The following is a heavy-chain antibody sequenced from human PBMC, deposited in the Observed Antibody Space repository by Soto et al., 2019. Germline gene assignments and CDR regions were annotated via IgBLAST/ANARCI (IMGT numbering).Heavy chain of an antibody. V-gene: IGHV4-59*01. CDR1: GGSISGRC. CDR2: FCHTGST. Sequence: PSETLSLTCTVSGGSISGRCWSWVRQSPEKGLEWIGYFCHTGSTNYNPYRKCRVTISVDRSKTQCSLKLITVTAADTAEYYCAKSHYDSSGYYIIDHWGQGTLVTVSS. CDR3: AKSHYDSSGYYIIDH. J-gene: IGHJ5*02. D-gene: IGHD3-22*01.